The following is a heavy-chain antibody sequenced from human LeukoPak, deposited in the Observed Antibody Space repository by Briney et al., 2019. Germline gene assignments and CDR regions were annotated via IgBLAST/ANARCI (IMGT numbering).Heavy chain of an antibody. Sequence: RSESPSLTCTVSGGSISSYYWSWIRQPPGKGLEWIGYIYYSGSTNYNPSLKSRVTISVDTSKNQFSLKLSSVTAADTAVYYCARLGGSYYFDYWGQGTLVTVSS. CDR2: IYYSGST. D-gene: IGHD1-26*01. J-gene: IGHJ4*02. CDR1: GGSISSYY. CDR3: ARLGGSYYFDY. V-gene: IGHV4-59*08.